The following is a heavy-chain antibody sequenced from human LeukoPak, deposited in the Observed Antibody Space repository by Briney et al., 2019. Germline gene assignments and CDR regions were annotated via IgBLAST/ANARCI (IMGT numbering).Heavy chain of an antibody. V-gene: IGHV4-59*08. CDR3: ARLTLLSIAAAHNWFDP. CDR1: GGSISSYY. J-gene: IGHJ5*02. CDR2: IYYSGST. Sequence: SETLSLTCTVSGGSISSYYWSWIRQPPGKGLEWIGYIYYSGSTNYNPSLKSRVTISVDTSKNQFSLKLSSVTAADTAVYYCARLTLLSIAAAHNWFDPWGQRTLVTVSS. D-gene: IGHD6-13*01.